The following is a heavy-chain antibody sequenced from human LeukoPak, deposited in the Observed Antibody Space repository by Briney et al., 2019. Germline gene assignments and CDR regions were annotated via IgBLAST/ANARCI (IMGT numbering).Heavy chain of an antibody. CDR1: GYSFSTYW. V-gene: IGHV5-51*01. Sequence: GESLKISCKGSGYSFSTYWIGWVRQMPGKGLEWMGIIYPGDSDTRYSPSFQGQVTISADKSISTAYLQWSSLKASDTAMYYCAKHSGDVGATRDAFDIWGQGTMVTVFS. J-gene: IGHJ3*02. D-gene: IGHD1-26*01. CDR3: AKHSGDVGATRDAFDI. CDR2: IYPGDSDT.